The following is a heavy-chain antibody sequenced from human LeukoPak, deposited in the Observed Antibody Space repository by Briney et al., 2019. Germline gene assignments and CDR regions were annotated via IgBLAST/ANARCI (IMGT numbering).Heavy chain of an antibody. CDR2: IYYRGST. D-gene: IGHD5-24*01. CDR1: GGSVSSYY. V-gene: IGHV4-59*02. Sequence: SETLSLTCTVSGGSVSSYYWSWIRQPPGKGLEWIGYIYYRGSTNYNPCLKSRVTISIDTSKNQVSLKLSSVTAADTAVYYCARGKMDFDYWGQGTLVTVSS. J-gene: IGHJ4*02. CDR3: ARGKMDFDY.